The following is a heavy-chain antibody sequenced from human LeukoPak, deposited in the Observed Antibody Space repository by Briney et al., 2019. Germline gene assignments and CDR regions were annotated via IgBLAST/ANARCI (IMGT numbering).Heavy chain of an antibody. CDR2: IIPIFGTA. CDR3: AKGPREYDLVWFDY. D-gene: IGHD3-16*01. J-gene: IGHJ4*02. CDR1: GGTFSSYA. Sequence: SVKVSCKASGGTFSSYAISWVRQAPGQGLEWMGGIIPIFGTANYAQKFQGRVTITADKSTSTAYMELSSLRSEDTAVYYCAKGPREYDLVWFDYWGQGTLVTVSS. V-gene: IGHV1-69*06.